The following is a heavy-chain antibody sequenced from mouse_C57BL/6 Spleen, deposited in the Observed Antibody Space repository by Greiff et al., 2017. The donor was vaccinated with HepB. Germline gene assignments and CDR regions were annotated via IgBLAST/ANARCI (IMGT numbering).Heavy chain of an antibody. D-gene: IGHD2-3*01. V-gene: IGHV1-82*01. CDR2: IYPGDGDT. J-gene: IGHJ2*01. CDR3: ARSGWLLNYFDY. Sequence: QVQLKQSGPELVKPGASVKISCKASGYAFSSSWMNWVKQRPGKGLEWIGRIYPGDGDTNYNGKFKGKATLTADKSSSTAYMQLSSLTSEDSAVYFCARSGWLLNYFDYWGQGTPLTVSS. CDR1: GYAFSSSW.